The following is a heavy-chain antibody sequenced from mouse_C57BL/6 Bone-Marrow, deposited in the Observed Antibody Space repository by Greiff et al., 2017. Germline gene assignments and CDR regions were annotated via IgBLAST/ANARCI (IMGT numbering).Heavy chain of an antibody. Sequence: VKLMESGAELVKPGASVKISCKASGYAFSSYWMTWVKQRPGKGLEWIGQIYPGDGDTNYNGKFKGKATLTADKSSSTAYMQLSSLTSEDSAVYFCARGQLRLHAMDYWGQGTSVTVSS. CDR2: IYPGDGDT. J-gene: IGHJ4*01. D-gene: IGHD3-2*02. V-gene: IGHV1-80*01. CDR3: ARGQLRLHAMDY. CDR1: GYAFSSYW.